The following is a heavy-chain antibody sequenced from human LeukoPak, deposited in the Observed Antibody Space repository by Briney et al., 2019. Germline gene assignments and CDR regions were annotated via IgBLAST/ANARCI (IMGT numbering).Heavy chain of an antibody. Sequence: GGSLRLSCAASGFTFSSYSMNWVRQAPGKGLEWVSSISSSSSYIYYADSVKGRFTISRDNAKNSLYLQMNSLRAEDMAVYYCARGVGDTGNNWFDPWGQGTLVTVSS. CDR2: ISSSSSYI. D-gene: IGHD2-21*02. V-gene: IGHV3-21*01. CDR3: ARGVGDTGNNWFDP. CDR1: GFTFSSYS. J-gene: IGHJ5*02.